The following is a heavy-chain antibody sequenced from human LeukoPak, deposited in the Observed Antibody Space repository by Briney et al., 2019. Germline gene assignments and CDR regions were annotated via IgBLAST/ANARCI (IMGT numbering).Heavy chain of an antibody. V-gene: IGHV1-2*02. D-gene: IGHD5-12*01. CDR1: GYTFTGYY. Sequence: ASVKVSCKASGYTFTGYYMHWVRQAPGQGLEWMGCINPNSGGTNFAQKFRGSVTMNRDTSISTAFMELSRLTSDDTAVYYCARLWNTGYIIYFDSWGQGALVTVSS. CDR3: ARLWNTGYIIYFDS. CDR2: INPNSGGT. J-gene: IGHJ4*02.